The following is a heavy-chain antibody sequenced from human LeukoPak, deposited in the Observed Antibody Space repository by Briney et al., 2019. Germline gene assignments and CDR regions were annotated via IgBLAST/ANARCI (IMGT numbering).Heavy chain of an antibody. CDR3: ARDPPYYDILTGYTLNYYYYGMDV. Sequence: GASVRVSSKASGYTFTVYYMHWVRQAPGQGLEWMGWINPNSGGTNYAQKFQGRVTMTRDTSISTAYMELSRLRSDDTAVYYCARDPPYYDILTGYTLNYYYYGMDVWGQGTTVTVSS. J-gene: IGHJ6*02. CDR2: INPNSGGT. CDR1: GYTFTVYY. V-gene: IGHV1-2*02. D-gene: IGHD3-9*01.